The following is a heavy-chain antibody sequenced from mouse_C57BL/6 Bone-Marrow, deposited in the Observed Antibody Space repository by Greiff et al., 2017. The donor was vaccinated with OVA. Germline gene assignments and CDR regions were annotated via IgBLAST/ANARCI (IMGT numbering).Heavy chain of an antibody. D-gene: IGHD3-2*02. V-gene: IGHV5-2*01. CDR3: ARPPGQLRIRWYAMDY. J-gene: IGHJ4*01. CDR1: EYEFPSYD. CDR2: INSDGGST. Sequence: EVQVVESGGGLVQPGESLKLSCESNEYEFPSYDMSWVRKTPEKRLELVAAINSDGGSTYYPDTMESRFIISRDNTKKTRDKRKSSLRSEDTGVDYCARPPGQLRIRWYAMDYWGQGTSVTVSS.